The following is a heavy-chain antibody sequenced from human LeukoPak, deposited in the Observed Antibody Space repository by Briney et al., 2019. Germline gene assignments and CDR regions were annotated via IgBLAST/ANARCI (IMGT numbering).Heavy chain of an antibody. D-gene: IGHD5-18*01. Sequence: SETLSLTCAVYGGSFSGYYWSWIRQPPGKGLEWIGEINHSGSTNYNPSLKSRVTISVDTSKNQFSLKLSSVTAADTAVYYCARSGLDRWIQLWHDHYFDYWGQGTLVTVPS. CDR2: INHSGST. J-gene: IGHJ4*02. CDR3: ARSGLDRWIQLWHDHYFDY. V-gene: IGHV4-34*01. CDR1: GGSFSGYY.